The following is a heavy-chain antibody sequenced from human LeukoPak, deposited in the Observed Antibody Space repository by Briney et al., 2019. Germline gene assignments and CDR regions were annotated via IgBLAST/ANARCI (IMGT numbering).Heavy chain of an antibody. Sequence: AGSLSLSCAASGFTFSSYNMNWVRQAPGKGLEWVSSITSSSSYIYYADSVKGRFTISRDNAKNSLYLQINSLRAEDTAVYYCARDPYSGGYGDYYYYYMDVWGKGTTVTISS. CDR1: GFTFSSYN. J-gene: IGHJ6*03. D-gene: IGHD1-26*01. V-gene: IGHV3-21*01. CDR3: ARDPYSGGYGDYYYYYMDV. CDR2: ITSSSSYI.